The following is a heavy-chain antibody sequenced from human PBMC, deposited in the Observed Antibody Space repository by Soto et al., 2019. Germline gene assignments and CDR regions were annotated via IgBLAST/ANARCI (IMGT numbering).Heavy chain of an antibody. D-gene: IGHD3-10*01. Sequence: ASVKVSCKASGYTFTSYYMHWVRQAPGQGLEWMGIINPSGGSTSYAQKFQGRVTMTRDTSTSTVYMELSSLRSEDTAVYYCASVRVGDAFDIWGQGTMVPVSS. CDR1: GYTFTSYY. CDR3: ASVRVGDAFDI. V-gene: IGHV1-46*03. J-gene: IGHJ3*02. CDR2: INPSGGST.